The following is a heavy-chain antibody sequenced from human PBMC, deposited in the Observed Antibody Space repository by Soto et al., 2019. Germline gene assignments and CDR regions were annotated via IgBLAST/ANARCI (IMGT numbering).Heavy chain of an antibody. CDR3: ARHPPDIVVVVAAYFDY. Sequence: SETLSLTCTVSGGSISSSSYYWGLIRQPPGKGLEWIGSIYYSGSTYYNPSLKSRVTISVDTSKNQFSLKLSSVTAADTAVYYCARHPPDIVVVVAAYFDYWGQGTLVTVSS. J-gene: IGHJ4*02. V-gene: IGHV4-39*01. D-gene: IGHD2-15*01. CDR2: IYYSGST. CDR1: GGSISSSSYY.